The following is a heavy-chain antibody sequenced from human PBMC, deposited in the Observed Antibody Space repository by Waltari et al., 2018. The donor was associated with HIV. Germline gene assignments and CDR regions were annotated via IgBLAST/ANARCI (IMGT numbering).Heavy chain of an antibody. CDR2: VVIKGRKK. D-gene: IGHD3-9*01. Sequence: QVHLVESGGGVVQPGRSLRLSCAASGFTFSTNGLHWVRQTPGKGRGWCAVVVIKGRKKNCADSVNVLITISRNKSSNTLDLQMNSLRAEDTAVYYCATDFYDTLTGQKTYFDDWGQGTLVTVSS. J-gene: IGHJ4*02. V-gene: IGHV3-33*01. CDR3: ATDFYDTLTGQKTYFDD. CDR1: GFTFSTNG.